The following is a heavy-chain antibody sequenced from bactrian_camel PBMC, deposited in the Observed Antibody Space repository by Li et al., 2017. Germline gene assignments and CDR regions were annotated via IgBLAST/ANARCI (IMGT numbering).Heavy chain of an antibody. CDR3: ARVDVDAMAY. D-gene: IGHD1*01. J-gene: IGHJ4*01. CDR1: GSASGRYC. V-gene: IGHV3S53*01. CDR2: IDSNGVT. Sequence: HVQLVESGGGSVQAGGSLRLSCTASGSASGRYCMGWFRQAPGKEREPVAHIDSNGVTKYADYVKGRFTVSQDNAMNTVTLLLNSLKSEDTALYYCARVDVDAMAYWGQGTQVTVS.